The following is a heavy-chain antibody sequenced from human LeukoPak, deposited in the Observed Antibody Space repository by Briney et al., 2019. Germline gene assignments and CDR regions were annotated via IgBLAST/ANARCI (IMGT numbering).Heavy chain of an antibody. CDR2: INPSGGST. CDR3: ARDRDYGMDV. D-gene: IGHD3-10*01. CDR1: GGTFSIYA. V-gene: IGHV1-46*01. J-gene: IGHJ6*02. Sequence: AASVKVSCTASGGTFSIYAISWVRQAPGQGLEWMGIINPSGGSTSYARKFQGRVTMTRDTSTSTVYMELSSLRSEDTAVYYCARDRDYGMDVWGQGTTVTVSS.